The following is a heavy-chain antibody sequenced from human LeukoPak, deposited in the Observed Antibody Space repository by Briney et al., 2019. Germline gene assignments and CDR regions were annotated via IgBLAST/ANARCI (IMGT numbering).Heavy chain of an antibody. V-gene: IGHV4-61*01. CDR3: ASQWEHH. J-gene: IGHJ4*02. CDR1: GGSVSSGSYY. Sequence: SETLSLTCTVSGGSVSSGSYYWSWIRQPPGKGLEWIGEINHSGSTNYNPSLKSRVTISVDTSKNQFSLKLSSVTAADTAVYYCASQWEHHWGQGTLVTVSS. D-gene: IGHD1-26*01. CDR2: INHSGST.